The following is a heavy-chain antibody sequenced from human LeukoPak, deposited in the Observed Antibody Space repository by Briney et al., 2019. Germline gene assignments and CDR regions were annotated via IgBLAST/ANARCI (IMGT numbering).Heavy chain of an antibody. V-gene: IGHV4-59*01. D-gene: IGHD2-2*01. J-gene: IGHJ4*02. CDR3: ASLSNAFTPLDY. Sequence: PSETLSLTGTGSGGSSSSYNWGWLRQAPGKGMGGIVYIYYSGSPNYNPSLKSRVTISVDTSKNQFSLKLSSVTAADTAVYYCASLSNAFTPLDYWGQGTLVTVSS. CDR1: GGSSSSYN. CDR2: IYYSGSP.